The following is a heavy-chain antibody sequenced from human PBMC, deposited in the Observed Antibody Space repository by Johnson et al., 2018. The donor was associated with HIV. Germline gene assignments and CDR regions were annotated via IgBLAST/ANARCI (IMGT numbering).Heavy chain of an antibody. CDR1: GFTFSSYG. CDR2: IWYDGSNK. D-gene: IGHD3-10*01. Sequence: VQLVESGGGVVQPGRSLRLSCAASGFTFSSYGMHWVRQAPGKGLEWVAVIWYDGSNKFYLDYVKGRFTISRDNAKNALYLQMNSLRAEDTAVYYCARGGDVVWFGEFPGAFDIWGRGTMVTVSS. J-gene: IGHJ3*02. V-gene: IGHV3-33*01. CDR3: ARGGDVVWFGEFPGAFDI.